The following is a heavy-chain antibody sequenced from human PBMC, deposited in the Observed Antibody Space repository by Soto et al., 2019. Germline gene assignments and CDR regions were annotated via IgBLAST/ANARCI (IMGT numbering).Heavy chain of an antibody. CDR1: GGTFSGYA. CDR2: IIPIFGTA. Sequence: QVQLVQSGAEVKKPGSSVKVSCKASGGTFSGYAISWVRQAPGQGLEWMGGIIPIFGTANYAQKFQGRVTITADESTSTAYMELSSLRSEDTAVYYCARGYIAARLNYFDYWGQGTLVTVSS. J-gene: IGHJ4*02. D-gene: IGHD6-6*01. CDR3: ARGYIAARLNYFDY. V-gene: IGHV1-69*01.